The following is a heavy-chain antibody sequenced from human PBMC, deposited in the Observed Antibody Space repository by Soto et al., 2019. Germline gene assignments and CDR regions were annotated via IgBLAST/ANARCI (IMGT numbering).Heavy chain of an antibody. CDR1: GFTFSSYA. Sequence: SLRLSCAASGFTFSSYAMHWVRQAPGKGLEWVAVISYDGSNKYYADSVKGRFTISRDNSKNTLYLQMNSLRAEDTAVYYCARVHRVGATSPYYFDYWGQGTLVTVSS. J-gene: IGHJ4*02. CDR2: ISYDGSNK. CDR3: ARVHRVGATSPYYFDY. D-gene: IGHD1-26*01. V-gene: IGHV3-30-3*01.